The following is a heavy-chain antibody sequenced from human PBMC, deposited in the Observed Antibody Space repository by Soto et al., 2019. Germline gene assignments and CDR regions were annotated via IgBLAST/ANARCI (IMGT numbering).Heavy chain of an antibody. CDR3: ARHTPAISFSDH. CDR1: GGSITSSSYS. D-gene: IGHD2-15*01. J-gene: IGHJ4*02. CDR2: FYYSENT. V-gene: IGHV4-39*01. Sequence: SETLSLTCAVSGGSITSSSYSWGWVRQPPGKGLEWIATFYYSENTHYNPSLKSRVSISVVTSKNQFSLKLSSVTALDTAVYYCARHTPAISFSDHWGQGTLVTVSS.